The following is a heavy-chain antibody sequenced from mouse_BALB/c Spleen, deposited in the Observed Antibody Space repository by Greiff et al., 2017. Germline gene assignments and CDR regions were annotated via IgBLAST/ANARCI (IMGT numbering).Heavy chain of an antibody. CDR1: GYSITSGYY. V-gene: IGHV3-6*02. CDR3: ARDDGYYFPWFAY. CDR2: ISYDGSN. Sequence: VQLKESGPGLVKPSQSLSLTCSVTGYSITSGYYWNWIRQFPGNKLEWMGYISYDGSNNYNPSLKNRISITRDTSKNQFFLKLNSVTTEDTATYYCARDDGYYFPWFAYWGQGTLVTVSA. D-gene: IGHD2-3*01. J-gene: IGHJ3*01.